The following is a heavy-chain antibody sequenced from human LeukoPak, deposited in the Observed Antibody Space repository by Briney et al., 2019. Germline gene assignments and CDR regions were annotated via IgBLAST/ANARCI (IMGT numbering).Heavy chain of an antibody. CDR1: GFTFSSYS. CDR3: ARDDWEAAAGTCFDY. Sequence: GGSLRLSCAASGFTFSSYSMNWVRQAPGKGLEWVSSISSSCSYIYYADSVKGRFTISRDNAKNSLYLQMNSLRAEDTAVYYCARDDWEAAAGTCFDYWGQGTLVTVSS. J-gene: IGHJ4*02. D-gene: IGHD6-13*01. V-gene: IGHV3-21*01. CDR2: ISSSCSYI.